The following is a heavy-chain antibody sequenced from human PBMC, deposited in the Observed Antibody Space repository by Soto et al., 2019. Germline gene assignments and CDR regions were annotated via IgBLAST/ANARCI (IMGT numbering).Heavy chain of an antibody. CDR2: IIPIFGST. CDR1: GGTFSNSA. J-gene: IGHJ5*02. V-gene: IGHV1-69*12. CDR3: ARDGDLRSDFWSGPLGGGWFDP. D-gene: IGHD3-3*01. Sequence: QVQLVQSGAEVRKPGSSVKVSCKASGGTFSNSAITWVRQAPGQGLEWVGGIIPIFGSTNYAQKFQGRVTITGDESTSTAYRGLSSLASEDTAVYYCARDGDLRSDFWSGPLGGGWFDPWGQGTLVTVSS.